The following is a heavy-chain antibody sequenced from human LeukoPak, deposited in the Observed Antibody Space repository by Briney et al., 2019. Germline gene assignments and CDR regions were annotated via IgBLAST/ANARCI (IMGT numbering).Heavy chain of an antibody. D-gene: IGHD4-17*01. CDR2: IYTSGNT. Sequence: SETLSLTCTVSGASISTYYWSWFRQSPGKGLEWIGLIYTSGNTNYSPSLKSRVTMSVDTSKNQFSLRLTSVTAADTALYYCARKDGDLWGQGTLVTVSS. CDR3: ARKDGDL. V-gene: IGHV4-4*07. J-gene: IGHJ5*02. CDR1: GASISTYY.